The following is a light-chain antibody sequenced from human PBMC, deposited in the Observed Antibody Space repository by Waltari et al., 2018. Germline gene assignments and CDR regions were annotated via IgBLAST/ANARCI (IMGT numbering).Light chain of an antibody. Sequence: QSALTQPPSVSGSPGQSVIISCTGSNSDVGAYYRVSWYQQSPGTAPKVVIYEVSNRPSGVPDRFSGSKSGNTASLTISGLQAEDEADYYCASYTPSSALVFGGGTKVTVL. CDR1: NSDVGAYYR. CDR2: EVS. CDR3: ASYTPSSALV. J-gene: IGLJ2*01. V-gene: IGLV2-18*02.